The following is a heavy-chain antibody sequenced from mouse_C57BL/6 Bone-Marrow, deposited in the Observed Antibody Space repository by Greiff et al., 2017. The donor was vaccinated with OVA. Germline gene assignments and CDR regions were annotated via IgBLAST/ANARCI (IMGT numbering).Heavy chain of an antibody. J-gene: IGHJ3*01. D-gene: IGHD2-4*01. CDR2: IWGDGST. CDR3: AKLYYDYGFAY. CDR1: GFSLTSYG. V-gene: IGHV2-3*01. Sequence: VQLQQSGPGLVAPSQSLSITCTVSGFSLTSYGVSWVRQPPGKGLEWLGGIWGDGSTNYHTAIISRLSISTDNSKSQVFLKLNRLQTDDTATYYCAKLYYDYGFAYWGQETLVTVSA.